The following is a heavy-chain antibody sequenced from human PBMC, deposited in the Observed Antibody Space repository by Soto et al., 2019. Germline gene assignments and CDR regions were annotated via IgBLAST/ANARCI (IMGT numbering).Heavy chain of an antibody. D-gene: IGHD2-2*01. Sequence: GASVKVSCKASGGTFSSYTISWVRQAPGQGLEWMGRIIPILGIANYAQKFQGRVTITADKSTSTAYMELGSLRSEDTAVYYCLVVPVPGAFDIWGQGTMVTVSS. CDR3: LVVPVPGAFDI. J-gene: IGHJ3*02. CDR1: GGTFSSYT. V-gene: IGHV1-69*02. CDR2: IIPILGIA.